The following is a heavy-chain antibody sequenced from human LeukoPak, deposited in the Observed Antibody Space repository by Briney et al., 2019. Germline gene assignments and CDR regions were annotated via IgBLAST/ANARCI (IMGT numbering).Heavy chain of an antibody. Sequence: PSETLSLTCAVYGGSLSGYYWSWIRQPPGKGLEWIGEISHSGSTNYNPSLKSRVTISVDTSKNQFSLKLSSVTAADTAVYYCARAPVVGMDVWGQGTTVTVSS. D-gene: IGHD4-23*01. CDR1: GGSLSGYY. V-gene: IGHV4-34*01. CDR3: ARAPVVGMDV. CDR2: ISHSGST. J-gene: IGHJ6*02.